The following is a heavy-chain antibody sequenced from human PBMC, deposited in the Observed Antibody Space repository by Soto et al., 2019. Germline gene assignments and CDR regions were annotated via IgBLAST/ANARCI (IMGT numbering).Heavy chain of an antibody. CDR3: ARGPRGITMVRGVVWYNWFDP. CDR1: GGSFSGYY. J-gene: IGHJ5*02. D-gene: IGHD3-10*01. CDR2: INHSGST. Sequence: SETLSLTCAVYGGSFSGYYWSWIRQPPGKGLEWIGEINHSGSTNYNPSLKSRVTISVDTSKNQFSLKLSSVTAADTAVYYCARGPRGITMVRGVVWYNWFDPWGQGTLVTVSS. V-gene: IGHV4-34*01.